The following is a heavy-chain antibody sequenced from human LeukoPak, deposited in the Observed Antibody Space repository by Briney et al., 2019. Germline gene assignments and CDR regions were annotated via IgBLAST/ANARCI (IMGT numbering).Heavy chain of an antibody. D-gene: IGHD5-24*01. CDR2: ISYDGSDK. CDR1: GFTFSNHG. CDR3: AKDRGMATIKDY. V-gene: IGHV3-30*02. J-gene: IGHJ4*02. Sequence: PGGSLRLSCAASGFTFSNHGMHWVRQAPGKGLEWVTFISYDGSDKYYSDSVKGRFTISRGNSKNTLYLQMNSLRAEDTAVYYCAKDRGMATIKDYWGQGTLVTVSS.